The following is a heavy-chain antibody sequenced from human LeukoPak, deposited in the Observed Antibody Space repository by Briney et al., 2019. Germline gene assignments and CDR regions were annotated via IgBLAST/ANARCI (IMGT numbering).Heavy chain of an antibody. J-gene: IGHJ4*02. D-gene: IGHD1-26*01. CDR2: ISGNGLST. CDR3: ATGPWVVGATISDY. V-gene: IGHV3-23*01. Sequence: PGGSLRLSCAASGFSFSTYAMSWVRQAPGKGLEWVSTISGNGLSTYYADSLKGRFTISRDNSKNTLYLQMNNLKAEDTAVYYCATGPWVVGATISDYWGQGTLVTVSS. CDR1: GFSFSTYA.